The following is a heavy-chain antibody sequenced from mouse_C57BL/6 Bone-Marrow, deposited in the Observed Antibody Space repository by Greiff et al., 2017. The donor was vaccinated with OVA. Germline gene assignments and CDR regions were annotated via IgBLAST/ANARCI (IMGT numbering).Heavy chain of an antibody. CDR3: ARGRLYYYGSSSSWCFDV. Sequence: VQLQQSGAELVRPGASVKLSCKASGYTFTDYYINWVKQRPGQGLEWIARIYPGSGNTYYNEKFKGKATLTAEKSSSTAYMQLSSLTSEDSAVYFCARGRLYYYGSSSSWCFDVWGTGTTVTVSS. J-gene: IGHJ1*03. CDR1: GYTFTDYY. V-gene: IGHV1-76*01. D-gene: IGHD1-1*01. CDR2: IYPGSGNT.